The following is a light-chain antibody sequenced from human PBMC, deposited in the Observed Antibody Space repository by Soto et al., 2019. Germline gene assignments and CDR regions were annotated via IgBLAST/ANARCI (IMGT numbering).Light chain of an antibody. Sequence: QSALTPPASGSGSPGHSIALSCTGTSSDVGTYNLVSWYQQHPGKAPKLLISEGGKRPSGVSDRFSGSKSGNTASLTISGLQAEDEADYYCCSFAAGNTYVFGTGTKVTVL. J-gene: IGLJ1*01. CDR3: CSFAAGNTYV. CDR2: EGG. V-gene: IGLV2-23*01. CDR1: SSDVGTYNL.